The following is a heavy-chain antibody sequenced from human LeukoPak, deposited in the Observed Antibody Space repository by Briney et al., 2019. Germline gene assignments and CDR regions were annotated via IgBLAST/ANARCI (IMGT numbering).Heavy chain of an antibody. V-gene: IGHV1-69*05. CDR3: ARDKGRYCSGGSCYEVRTTKYVGVFDI. Sequence: ASVKVSCKASGCTFTGYAIRWVRQAPGQGLEWMGGIIPIFGRTNYAQKFQGRVTITTDESTSTAYMELSSLRSEDTAVYYCARDKGRYCSGGSCYEVRTTKYVGVFDIWGQGTMVTVSS. CDR2: IIPIFGRT. CDR1: GCTFTGYA. J-gene: IGHJ3*02. D-gene: IGHD2-15*01.